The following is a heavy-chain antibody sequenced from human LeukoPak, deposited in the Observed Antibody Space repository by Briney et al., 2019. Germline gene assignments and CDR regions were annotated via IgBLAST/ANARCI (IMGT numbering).Heavy chain of an antibody. J-gene: IGHJ6*02. V-gene: IGHV4-59*01. CDR1: GGSISSYY. CDR3: ARAGPPMDYYYYYGMDV. Sequence: PSETLSLTCTVSGGSISSYYWSWIRQPPGKGLEWIGYIYYSGSTNYNPSLKSRVTISVDTSKNQFSLKLSSVTAADTAVYYCARAGPPMDYYYYYGMDVWGQGTTVTASS. CDR2: IYYSGST. D-gene: IGHD5-24*01.